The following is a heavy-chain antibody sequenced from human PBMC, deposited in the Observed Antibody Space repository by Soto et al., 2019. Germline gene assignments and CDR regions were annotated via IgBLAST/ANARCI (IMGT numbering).Heavy chain of an antibody. D-gene: IGHD6-19*01. CDR3: ASGYGGAWPRKDY. CDR2: ISGSGGST. CDR1: GFAFSSYN. J-gene: IGHJ4*02. Sequence: GGSLRLSCAASGFAFSSYNMNWVRQAPGKGLEWVSAISGSGGSTNYADSVKGRFTISRDNSRNTLSLQMNSLRAEDTAVYYCASGYGGAWPRKDYWGQGTLVTVSS. V-gene: IGHV3-23*01.